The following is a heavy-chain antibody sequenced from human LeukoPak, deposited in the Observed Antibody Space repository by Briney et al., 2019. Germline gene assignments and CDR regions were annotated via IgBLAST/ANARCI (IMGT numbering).Heavy chain of an antibody. CDR2: ISAYNGNT. D-gene: IGHD1-7*01. CDR3: ARDRITGTSKDFDY. J-gene: IGHJ4*02. CDR1: GYTFTSYG. V-gene: IGHV1-18*01. Sequence: GASVKVSCKASGYTFTSYGISWVRQAPGQGLEWMGWISAYNGNTNYAQKLQGRVTMTTDTSTSTAYMELRRLRSDDTAVYYCARDRITGTSKDFDYWGQGTLVTVSS.